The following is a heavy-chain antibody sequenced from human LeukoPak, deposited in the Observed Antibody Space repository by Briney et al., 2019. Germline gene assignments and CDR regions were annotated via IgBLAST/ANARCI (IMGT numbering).Heavy chain of an antibody. CDR3: AREFRYDSSGYFDAFDI. CDR1: GYTFSSYG. V-gene: IGHV1-18*01. Sequence: ASVKVSCKASGYTFSSYGITWVRQAPGQGLEWMGWIIAYNGNTNYAQKLQGRVTMTTDTSTSTAYMELRSLRSDDTAVYYCAREFRYDSSGYFDAFDIWGHGTTVTASS. D-gene: IGHD3-22*01. CDR2: IIAYNGNT. J-gene: IGHJ3*02.